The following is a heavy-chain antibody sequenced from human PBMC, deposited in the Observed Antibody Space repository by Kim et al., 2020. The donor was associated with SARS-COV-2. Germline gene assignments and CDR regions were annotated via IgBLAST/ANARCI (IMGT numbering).Heavy chain of an antibody. CDR1: GFTFSSYG. D-gene: IGHD3-10*01. Sequence: GGSLRLSCAASGFTFSSYGMHWVRQAPGKGLEWVAVISYDGSNKYYADSVKGRFTISRDNSKNTLYLQMNSLRAEDTAVYYCLGWAPYYYGSGSYLLDYWGQGTLVTVSS. J-gene: IGHJ4*02. CDR3: LGWAPYYYGSGSYLLDY. V-gene: IGHV3-30*03. CDR2: ISYDGSNK.